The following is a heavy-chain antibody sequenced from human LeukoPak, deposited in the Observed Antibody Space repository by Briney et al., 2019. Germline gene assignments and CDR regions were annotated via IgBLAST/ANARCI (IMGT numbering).Heavy chain of an antibody. Sequence: GSLRLSCAASGFTISSYAMSWIRQPPGKGLEWIGEINHSGSTNYNPSLKSRATISVDTSKNQFSLKLSSVTAADAAVYYCARGGIRDTAMAPRYYYYYYYMDVWGKGTTVTVSS. CDR3: ARGGIRDTAMAPRYYYYYYYMDV. V-gene: IGHV4-34*01. J-gene: IGHJ6*03. CDR1: GFTISSYA. D-gene: IGHD5-18*01. CDR2: INHSGST.